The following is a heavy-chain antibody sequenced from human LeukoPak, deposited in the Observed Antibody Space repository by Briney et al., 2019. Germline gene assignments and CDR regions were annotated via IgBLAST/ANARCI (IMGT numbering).Heavy chain of an antibody. J-gene: IGHJ4*02. D-gene: IGHD6-19*01. CDR2: ISTSGGST. CDR3: ARGISTSGWLDY. CDR1: GFTFSSYA. Sequence: GGSLRLSCAASGFTFSSYAMNWVRQAPGKGLGWVSVISTSGGSTYYADSVKGRFTVSRDNSKNTLYLQMNSLRAEDTAVYYCARGISTSGWLDYWGQGTLVTVSS. V-gene: IGHV3-23*01.